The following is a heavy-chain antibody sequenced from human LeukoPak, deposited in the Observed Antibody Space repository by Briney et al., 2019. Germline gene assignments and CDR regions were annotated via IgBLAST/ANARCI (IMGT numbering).Heavy chain of an antibody. J-gene: IGHJ4*02. CDR3: RFYTRGSDY. CDR1: GYNFSTSD. D-gene: IGHD2-2*02. V-gene: IGHV3-23*01. CDR2: IRASYDTT. Sequence: GGPLRLTCAVFGYNFSTSDMSWARQAPGKGLEWVSGIRASYDTTYYVGSVKGRFTVSRDNSKNTLYLQMNSLRVEDTAVYYWRFYTRGSDYWGQGTLVTVSS.